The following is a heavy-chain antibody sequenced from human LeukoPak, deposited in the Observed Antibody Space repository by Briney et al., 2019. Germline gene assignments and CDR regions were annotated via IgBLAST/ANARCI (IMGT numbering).Heavy chain of an antibody. CDR2: IIPIFGIA. V-gene: IGHV1-69*04. Sequence: SVTVSCKASGGTFSSYAISWVRHAPGQGLEWMGRIIPIFGIANYAQKFQGRVTITADKSTSTAYMELSSLRSEDTAVYYCARGRPSHGLLLWFGESWGQGTLVTVSS. CDR1: GGTFSSYA. CDR3: ARGRPSHGLLLWFGES. D-gene: IGHD3-10*01. J-gene: IGHJ4*02.